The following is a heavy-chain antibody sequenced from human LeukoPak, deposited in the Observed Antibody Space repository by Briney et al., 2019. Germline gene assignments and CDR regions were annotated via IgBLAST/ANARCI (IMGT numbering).Heavy chain of an antibody. CDR2: ISNSGGRT. CDR1: GFTFSSYA. D-gene: IGHD5-12*01. CDR3: AKSYNGYESKPDY. Sequence: GGSLRLSCAASGFTFSSYAMSWVRQAPGEGLEWVSSISNSGGRTFYTDSVKGRFTISRDNSKITLYLQMNSLRAEDTAVYYCAKSYNGYESKPDYWGQETLVTVSS. V-gene: IGHV3-23*01. J-gene: IGHJ4*02.